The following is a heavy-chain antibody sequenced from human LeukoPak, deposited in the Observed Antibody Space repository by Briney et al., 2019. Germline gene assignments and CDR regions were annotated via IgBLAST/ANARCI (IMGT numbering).Heavy chain of an antibody. CDR2: IRYDGSNK. D-gene: IGHD4-17*01. CDR3: AKVYLTYGDYSGFDY. CDR1: GFTFSSYG. J-gene: IGHJ4*02. Sequence: GGSLRLSCAASGFTFSSYGMHWVRQAPGKGLEWVAFIRYDGSNKYYADSVKGRLTISRDNSKNTLYLQMNSLRAEDTAVYYCAKVYLTYGDYSGFDYWGQGTLVTVSS. V-gene: IGHV3-30*02.